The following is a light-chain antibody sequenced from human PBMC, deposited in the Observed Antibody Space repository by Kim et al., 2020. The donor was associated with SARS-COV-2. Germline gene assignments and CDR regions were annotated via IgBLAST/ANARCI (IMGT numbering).Light chain of an antibody. Sequence: LTQPHSVSESPGKTVTISCTGSSGSIDNNYVQWYQQRPGSAPTTVIYEDKQRPSGVPDRFSGSIDSSSNSASLTISRLKTEDEADYYCQSYDTSNAWVFGGGTQLTVL. V-gene: IGLV6-57*02. CDR3: QSYDTSNAWV. J-gene: IGLJ3*02. CDR2: EDK. CDR1: SGSIDNNY.